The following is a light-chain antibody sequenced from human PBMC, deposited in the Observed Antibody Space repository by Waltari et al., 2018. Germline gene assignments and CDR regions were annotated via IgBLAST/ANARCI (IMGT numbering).Light chain of an antibody. J-gene: IGKJ1*01. V-gene: IGKV3-20*01. Sequence: DIVLTQSPGTLSLSPGERATLSCRASQRVCKFLAWYQQKPGQAPRLLIYGASIRATGIPDRFSGSGSGTDFSLTISRLEPEDVALYYCQHYVSLPVSFGQGTKVGIK. CDR1: QRVCKF. CDR3: QHYVSLPVS. CDR2: GAS.